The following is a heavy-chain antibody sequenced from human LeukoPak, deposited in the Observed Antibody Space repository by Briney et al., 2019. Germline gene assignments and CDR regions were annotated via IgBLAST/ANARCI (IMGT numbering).Heavy chain of an antibody. J-gene: IGHJ4*02. D-gene: IGHD3-16*02. CDR3: ARGDYVWGSYRPFDY. CDR1: GFTFSSHW. V-gene: IGHV3-74*03. CDR2: INGDGSNT. Sequence: GGSLRLSCAASGFTFSSHWMHWVRQAPGKGLVWVSRINGDGSNTTYADSVKGRFTISRDNSKNTLYLQMNSLRAEDTAVYYCARGDYVWGSYRPFDYWGQGTLVTVSS.